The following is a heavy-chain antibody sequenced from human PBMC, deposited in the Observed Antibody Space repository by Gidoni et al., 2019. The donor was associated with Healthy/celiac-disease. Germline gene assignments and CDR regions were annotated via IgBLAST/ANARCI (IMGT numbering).Heavy chain of an antibody. D-gene: IGHD3-22*01. CDR3: AKVDSSGYHLDY. CDR2: ISWDGGST. V-gene: IGHV3-43*01. CDR1: GFTFDDYT. Sequence: EVQLVESGGVVVQPGGSLRLSCAASGFTFDDYTMHWVRQAPGKGLEWVSLISWDGGSTYYADSVKGRFTISRDNSKNSLYLQMNSLRTEDTALYYCAKVDSSGYHLDYWGQGTLVTVSS. J-gene: IGHJ4*02.